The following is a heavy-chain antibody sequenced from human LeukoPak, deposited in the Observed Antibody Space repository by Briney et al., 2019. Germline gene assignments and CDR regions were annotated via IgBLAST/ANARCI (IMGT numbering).Heavy chain of an antibody. CDR1: GFTFSSYW. Sequence: GGSLRLSCAASGFTFSSYWMSWVRQAPGKGLEWVANIKQDGSEKYYVDSVKGRFTISRDNAKNSLYLQMNSLRAEDTAVYYCARDPDTIFGVVITSIDYWGQGTLVTVSS. V-gene: IGHV3-7*01. CDR2: IKQDGSEK. D-gene: IGHD3-3*01. J-gene: IGHJ4*02. CDR3: ARDPDTIFGVVITSIDY.